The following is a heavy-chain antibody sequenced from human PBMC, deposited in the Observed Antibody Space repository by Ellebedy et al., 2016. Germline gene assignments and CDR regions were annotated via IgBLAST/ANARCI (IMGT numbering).Heavy chain of an antibody. D-gene: IGHD1-1*01. Sequence: SETLSLTXTVSGGSISSYYWSWIRQPPGKGLEWIGYIYYSGSTNYNPSLKSRVTISVDKSKNQFSLQLNSVTPEDTAVYYCARAQRGTYYYYYYMDVWGQGTTVTVSS. V-gene: IGHV4-59*12. CDR3: ARAQRGTYYYYYYMDV. J-gene: IGHJ6*03. CDR2: IYYSGST. CDR1: GGSISSYY.